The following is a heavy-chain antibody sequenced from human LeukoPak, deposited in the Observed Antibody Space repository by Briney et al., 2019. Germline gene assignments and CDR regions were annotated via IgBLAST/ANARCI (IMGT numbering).Heavy chain of an antibody. Sequence: GGSLRLSCAASGFTFNNFAMSWVRQAPGEGLEWVSAICGSGGSTYSADSVKGRFTISRDNSKTTLYLQMNSLRVEDTAVYYIAKNVKSSGWYSDYWGQGTLVTVSS. J-gene: IGHJ4*02. CDR1: GFTFNNFA. V-gene: IGHV3-23*01. CDR2: ICGSGGST. CDR3: AKNVKSSGWYSDY. D-gene: IGHD6-19*01.